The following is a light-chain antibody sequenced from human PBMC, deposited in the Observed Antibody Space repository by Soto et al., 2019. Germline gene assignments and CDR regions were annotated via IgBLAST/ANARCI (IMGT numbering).Light chain of an antibody. CDR2: WSS. CDR1: QSVLYSSTNKNS. CDR3: QQYYSPPWT. Sequence: DIVITQSQDSLAVSLGGRATIQCKYSQSVLYSSTNKNSLAWYQQKPGQPPKLLIYWSSTRESGVPDRFSGSGPGTDFTLSISSLQAEDVAIYYCQQYYSPPWTFGQGTTVEIK. J-gene: IGKJ1*01. V-gene: IGKV4-1*01.